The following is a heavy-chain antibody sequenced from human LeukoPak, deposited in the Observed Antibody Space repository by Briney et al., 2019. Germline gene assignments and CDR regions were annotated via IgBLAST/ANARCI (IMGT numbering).Heavy chain of an antibody. D-gene: IGHD6-19*01. V-gene: IGHV1-2*04. Sequence: ASVKVSCKASGYTFTGYYMHWVRQAPGQGLEWMGWINPNSGGTSYAQKFQGWVTMTRDTSISTAYMELSRLRSEDTAVYYCARPGFPHPVAVNPLDYWGQGTLVTVST. CDR2: INPNSGGT. CDR3: ARPGFPHPVAVNPLDY. CDR1: GYTFTGYY. J-gene: IGHJ4*02.